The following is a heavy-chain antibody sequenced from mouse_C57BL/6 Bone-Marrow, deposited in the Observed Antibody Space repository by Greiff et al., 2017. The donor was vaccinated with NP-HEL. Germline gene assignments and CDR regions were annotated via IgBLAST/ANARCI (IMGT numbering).Heavy chain of an antibody. CDR3: ARRGNADVWFAY. CDR1: GYTFTDYY. J-gene: IGHJ3*01. CDR2: INPNNGGT. Sequence: EVQLQQSGPELVKPGASVKISCKASGYTFTDYYMNWVKQSHGKSLEWIGDINPNNGGTSYNQKFKGKATLTVDKSSSTAYLELRSLTSEDSAVYYCARRGNADVWFAYWGQGTLVTVSA. V-gene: IGHV1-26*01.